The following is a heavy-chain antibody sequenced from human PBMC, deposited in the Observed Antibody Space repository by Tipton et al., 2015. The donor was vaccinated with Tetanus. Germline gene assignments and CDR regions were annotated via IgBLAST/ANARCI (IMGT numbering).Heavy chain of an antibody. CDR2: SYAGGNYA. D-gene: IGHD1-26*01. CDR3: AKVRGTLRYSFDS. J-gene: IGHJ5*01. Sequence: SLRLSCAASGFSFSNYGIHWVRQAPGKGLEWVSVSYAGGNYAYYADSVRGRFTTSRDDSKNTLYLHMTSLRAEDTAVYYCAKVRGTLRYSFDSWGQGTLVTVSS. CDR1: GFSFSNYG. V-gene: IGHV3-23*03.